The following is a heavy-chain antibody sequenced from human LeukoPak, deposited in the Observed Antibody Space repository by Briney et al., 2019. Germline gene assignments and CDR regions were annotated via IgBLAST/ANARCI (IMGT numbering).Heavy chain of an antibody. Sequence: SETLSLTCTVSGGSISSYYWSWIRQPPGKGLEWIGYIYYSGSTNYNPSLKSRVTISVDTSKNQFSLKLSSVTAADTAVYYCARVEMGLTKVFDYWGQGTLVTVSS. CDR3: ARVEMGLTKVFDY. V-gene: IGHV4-59*01. J-gene: IGHJ4*02. D-gene: IGHD5-24*01. CDR1: GGSISSYY. CDR2: IYYSGST.